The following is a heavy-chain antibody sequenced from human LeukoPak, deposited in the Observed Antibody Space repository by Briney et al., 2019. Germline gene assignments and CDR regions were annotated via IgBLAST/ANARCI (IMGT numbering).Heavy chain of an antibody. D-gene: IGHD5-24*01. CDR1: GGSISSYY. J-gene: IGHJ4*02. CDR2: IYTSGST. V-gene: IGHV4-4*07. CDR3: ARTSRDGYNRAYYFDY. Sequence: SSETLSLTCTVSGGSISSYYWSWIRQPAGKGLGWIGRIYTSGSTNYNPSLKSRVTMSVDTSKNQFSLKLSSVTAADTAVYYCARTSRDGYNRAYYFDYWGQGALVTVSS.